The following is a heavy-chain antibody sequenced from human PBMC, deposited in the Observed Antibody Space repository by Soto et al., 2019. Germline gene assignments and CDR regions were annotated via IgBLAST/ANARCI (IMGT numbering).Heavy chain of an antibody. V-gene: IGHV1-2*02. J-gene: IGHJ4*02. D-gene: IGHD1-26*01. CDR3: ARGGPVVGTDTTHSFAY. Sequence: ASVKVSCKASGYTFTGYYMHWVRQAPGQGLERMGWINPNSGRTDCAQKFQDRVTLTRDTSFSTAFMDLSRLRSDDTAVYYCARGGPVVGTDTTHSFAYWGQGALVTVSS. CDR2: INPNSGRT. CDR1: GYTFTGYY.